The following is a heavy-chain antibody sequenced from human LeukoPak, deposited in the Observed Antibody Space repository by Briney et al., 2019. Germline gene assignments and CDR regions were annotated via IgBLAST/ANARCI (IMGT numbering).Heavy chain of an antibody. D-gene: IGHD6-6*01. CDR1: GFTFSSYA. CDR2: ISYDGSNK. J-gene: IGHJ4*02. V-gene: IGHV3-30-3*01. CDR3: ARARYSSSTYYFDH. Sequence: GGSLRLSCAASGFTFSSYAMHWVRQAPGKGLEWVAVISYDGSNKYYADSVKGRFTISRDNSKNTLYLQMNSLRAEDTAVYYCARARYSSSTYYFDHWGQGTLVTVSS.